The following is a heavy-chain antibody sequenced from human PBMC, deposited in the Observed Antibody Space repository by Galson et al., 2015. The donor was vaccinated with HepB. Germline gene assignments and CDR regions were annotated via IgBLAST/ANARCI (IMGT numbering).Heavy chain of an antibody. Sequence: SLRLSCAASGFTFSRYGMHWVRQAPGKGLEWVAVIWYDGSKRYYVDSVKGRFTISRDNFKDTLYLQMNSLRAEDTAVYYCARDRYSNYNNFWCDPWGQGTLVTVSS. CDR1: GFTFSRYG. CDR2: IWYDGSKR. CDR3: ARDRYSNYNNFWCDP. D-gene: IGHD4-11*01. J-gene: IGHJ5*02. V-gene: IGHV3-33*01.